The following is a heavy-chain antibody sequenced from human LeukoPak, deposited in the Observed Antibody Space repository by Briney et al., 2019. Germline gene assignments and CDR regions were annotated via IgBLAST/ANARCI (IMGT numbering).Heavy chain of an antibody. D-gene: IGHD1-26*01. V-gene: IGHV1-18*04. J-gene: IGHJ4*02. CDR1: GYTFTSYY. CDR2: ISAYDGKT. Sequence: ASVKVSCKASGYTFTSYYMHWVRQAPGQGLEWMGWISAYDGKTNYAQKLRDRVTMLRDTATSTVYMELRSLTTDDTAVYYCARDQPRRGPGNHDYWGQGTLVTVSS. CDR3: ARDQPRRGPGNHDY.